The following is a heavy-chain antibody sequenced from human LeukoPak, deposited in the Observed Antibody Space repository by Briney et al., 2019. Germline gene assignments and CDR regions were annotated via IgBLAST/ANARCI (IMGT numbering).Heavy chain of an antibody. CDR3: ARGKPYGSGSYYSAWRGFYYYYMDV. J-gene: IGHJ6*03. Sequence: SETLSLTCAVYGGSFSGYYWSWISQPPGEGLEWIGEINHSGSTNYNPSLKSRVTISVDTSKNQFSLKLSSVTAADTAVYYCARGKPYGSGSYYSAWRGFYYYYMDVWGKGTTVTVSS. D-gene: IGHD3-10*01. V-gene: IGHV4-34*01. CDR2: INHSGST. CDR1: GGSFSGYY.